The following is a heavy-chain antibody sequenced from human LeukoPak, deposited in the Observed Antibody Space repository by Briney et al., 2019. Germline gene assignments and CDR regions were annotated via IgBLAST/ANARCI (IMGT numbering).Heavy chain of an antibody. CDR2: IRSDPSNQ. V-gene: IGHV3-30*02. CDR1: AFRFSSYG. D-gene: IGHD3-10*01. CDR3: AKGPLAYYYGSGSHFDY. J-gene: IGHJ4*02. Sequence: GGSLRLSCAASAFRFSSYGMHWVRQAPGKGPEWVAFIRSDPSNQYYADSVKGRFTISRDNSKNTLYLQMNSLRAEDTAVYYCAKGPLAYYYGSGSHFDYWGQGTLVTVSS.